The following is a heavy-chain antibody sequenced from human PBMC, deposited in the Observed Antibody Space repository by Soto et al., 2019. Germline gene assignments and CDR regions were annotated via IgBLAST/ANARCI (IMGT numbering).Heavy chain of an antibody. CDR1: DGSMNSDSSY. D-gene: IGHD3-22*01. V-gene: IGHV4-39*01. CDR2: INHSGST. Sequence: QLQLQESGPGLVKPSETLSLTCRVSDGSMNSDSSYWGWIRQPPGKGLEWIGVINHSGSTYHNLSIKGRVTMSVDASMNQFSLKLTSMTAADTAVYYCARLGGYVSVGYYYLWDSWGQGTLVTVSS. CDR3: ARLGGYVSVGYYYLWDS. J-gene: IGHJ4*02.